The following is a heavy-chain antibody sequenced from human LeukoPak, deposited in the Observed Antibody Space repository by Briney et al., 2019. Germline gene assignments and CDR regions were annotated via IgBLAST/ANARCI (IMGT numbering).Heavy chain of an antibody. D-gene: IGHD6-25*01. Sequence: GGSLRLSCAASGFTFSSYGMHWVRQAPGKGLEWVAVISYDGSNKYYADSVKGRFTISRDNSKNTLYLQMNSLRAEDTAVYYFAKDRSPHSSGWPIKDYGGQETLITVSS. J-gene: IGHJ4*02. V-gene: IGHV3-30*18. CDR2: ISYDGSNK. CDR3: AKDRSPHSSGWPIKDY. CDR1: GFTFSSYG.